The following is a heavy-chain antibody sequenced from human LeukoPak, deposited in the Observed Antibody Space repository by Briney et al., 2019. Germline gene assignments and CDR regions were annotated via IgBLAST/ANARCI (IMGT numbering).Heavy chain of an antibody. J-gene: IGHJ6*02. CDR3: ARDAGNSGYGMDV. D-gene: IGHD6-19*01. CDR2: ISSDSAYT. Sequence: GGSLRLSFAASGFTFSDYYMSWIRQAPGTGLEWVSYISSDSAYTNYADSLRGRFTISRDNAKNSLYLQMNSLRDEDTAVYYCARDAGNSGYGMDVWGQGTTVTVSS. CDR1: GFTFSDYY. V-gene: IGHV3-11*06.